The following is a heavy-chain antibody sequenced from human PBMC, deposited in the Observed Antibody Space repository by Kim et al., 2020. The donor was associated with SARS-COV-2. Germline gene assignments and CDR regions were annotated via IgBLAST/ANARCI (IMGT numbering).Heavy chain of an antibody. Sequence: GGSLRLSCAASGFTFSDHYMSWIRQAPGKGLEWVSYISSSSSHTNYADSVKGRFTISGDNAENSLYLQMNGLRVEDTAVYYCARRGSSWYSQIDYWGQG. D-gene: IGHD6-13*01. V-gene: IGHV3-11*03. J-gene: IGHJ4*02. CDR2: ISSSSSHT. CDR1: GFTFSDHY. CDR3: ARRGSSWYSQIDY.